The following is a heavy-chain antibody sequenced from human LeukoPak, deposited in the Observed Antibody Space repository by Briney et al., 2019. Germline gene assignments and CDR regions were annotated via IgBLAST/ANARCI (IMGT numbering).Heavy chain of an antibody. CDR3: ARVRELGSIDY. J-gene: IGHJ4*02. D-gene: IGHD7-27*01. CDR1: GGSISSGSYY. CDR2: IYTSGST. Sequence: SQTLSLTCTVSGGSISSGSYYWSWIRQPAGKGLEWIGRIYTSGSTNYNPSLKSRVTISVDTSKNQFSLKLSSVTAADTAAYYCARVRELGSIDYWGQGTLVTVSS. V-gene: IGHV4-61*02.